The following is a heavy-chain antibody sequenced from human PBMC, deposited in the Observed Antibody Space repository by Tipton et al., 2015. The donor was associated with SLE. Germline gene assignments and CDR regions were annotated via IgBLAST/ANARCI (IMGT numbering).Heavy chain of an antibody. CDR2: IHKSGST. Sequence: GASITNYFWTWIRQPPGKGLEWIGNIHKSGSTNYNTSLRRRVTILIDTSKNQFSLRLSSVTAADTAVYYCARRVYFGAGSYDSWGQGTLVTVSS. V-gene: IGHV4-4*09. D-gene: IGHD3-10*01. CDR3: ARRVYFGAGSYDS. J-gene: IGHJ4*02. CDR1: GASITNYF.